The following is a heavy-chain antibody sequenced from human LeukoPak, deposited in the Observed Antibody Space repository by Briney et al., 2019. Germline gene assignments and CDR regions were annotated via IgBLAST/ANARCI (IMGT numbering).Heavy chain of an antibody. CDR3: AKDQGIAVAGLFDY. J-gene: IGHJ4*02. CDR2: ISGSGGST. D-gene: IGHD6-19*01. Sequence: GALRLSCAASGFTFSSYAMSWVRQAPGKGLEWVSAISGSGGSTYYADSVKGRFTISRDNSKNTLYLQMNSLRAEDTAVYYCAKDQGIAVAGLFDYWGQGTLVTVSS. CDR1: GFTFSSYA. V-gene: IGHV3-23*01.